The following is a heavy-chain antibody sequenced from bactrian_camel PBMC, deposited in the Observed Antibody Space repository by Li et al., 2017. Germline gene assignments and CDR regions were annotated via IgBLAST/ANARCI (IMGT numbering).Heavy chain of an antibody. Sequence: VQLVESGGGSVQAGGSLKLSCAAAGYIVRICGTHWYRQAPGKERELVSTITTRDVTKYADFVKGRFTISRDSASNTVYLLMNRLKPEDTAVYYCAVNYRWPGGMWSRGELYKYWARGPRSPSP. J-gene: IGHJ4*01. D-gene: IGHD1*01. CDR2: ITTRDVT. V-gene: IGHV3S53*01. CDR1: GYIVRICG.